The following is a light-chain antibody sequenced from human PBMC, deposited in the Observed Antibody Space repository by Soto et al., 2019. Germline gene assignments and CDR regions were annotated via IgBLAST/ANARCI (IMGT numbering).Light chain of an antibody. J-gene: IGKJ4*01. Sequence: EIVMTQSPATLSVSPVERATLSCRASQSVSSNLAWYQQKPGQAPRLLIYGASTRAIGIPARFSGSGSGTDFTLTISSLEPEDFAVYYCQQRSNWPLTFGGGTKVDIK. V-gene: IGKV3-15*01. CDR3: QQRSNWPLT. CDR1: QSVSSN. CDR2: GAS.